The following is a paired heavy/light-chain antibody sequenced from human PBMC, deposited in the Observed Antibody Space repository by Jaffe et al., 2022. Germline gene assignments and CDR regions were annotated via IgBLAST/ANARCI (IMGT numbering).Light chain of an antibody. CDR2: NTN. J-gene: IGLJ3*02. Sequence: QTVVTQEPSFSVSPGGTVTLTCGLSSGSVSTSYYSSWYQQTPGQAPRTLIYNTNTRSSGVPDRFSGSILGNKAALTITGAQADDESDYYCVLYMSSGSWVFGGGTKLTVL. CDR3: VLYMSSGSWV. V-gene: IGLV8-61*01. CDR1: SGSVSTSYY.
Heavy chain of an antibody. CDR3: AKGGTPGTHYFDY. Sequence: EVQVLESGGGLVQPGGSLRLSCAASGFTFSSYAMTWVRQAPGKGLEWVSTITGSGGTTYYADSVKGRFTISRDNSRNTLYVQMSSLRAEDTAIYYCAKGGTPGTHYFDYWGQGTLVTVSS. CDR1: GFTFSSYA. J-gene: IGHJ4*02. D-gene: IGHD1-1*01. V-gene: IGHV3-23*01. CDR2: ITGSGGTT.